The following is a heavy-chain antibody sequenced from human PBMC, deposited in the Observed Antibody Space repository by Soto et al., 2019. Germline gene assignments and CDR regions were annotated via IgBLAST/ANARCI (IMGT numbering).Heavy chain of an antibody. D-gene: IGHD6-25*01. V-gene: IGHV3-9*01. CDR3: EKDQRPGGAAFDI. Sequence: LGGSLRLSCAASGFTFDDYAMHWVRQAPGKGLEWVSGISWNSGSIGYADSVKGRFTISRDNAKNSLYLQMNSLRAEDTALYYCEKDQRPGGAAFDIWGQGTMVTVSS. CDR1: GFTFDDYA. J-gene: IGHJ3*02. CDR2: ISWNSGSI.